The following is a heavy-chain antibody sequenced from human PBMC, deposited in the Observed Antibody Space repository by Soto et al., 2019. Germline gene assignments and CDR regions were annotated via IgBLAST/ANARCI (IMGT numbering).Heavy chain of an antibody. CDR1: GGSISSYY. J-gene: IGHJ4*02. D-gene: IGHD3-3*01. CDR3: ARGVRFLDGFNENDFDY. Sequence: SETLSLTCTVSGGSISSYYWSWIRQPPGKGLEWIGYIYYSGSTNYNPSLKSRVTISVDTSKNQFSLKLSSVTAADTAVYYCARGVRFLDGFNENDFDYLCLGTLVTVSA. V-gene: IGHV4-59*01. CDR2: IYYSGST.